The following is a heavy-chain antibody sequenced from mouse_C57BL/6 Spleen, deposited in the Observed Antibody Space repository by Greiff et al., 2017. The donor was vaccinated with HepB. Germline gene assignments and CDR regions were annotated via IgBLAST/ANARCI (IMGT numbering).Heavy chain of an antibody. D-gene: IGHD3-2*02. CDR2: IYPSDSET. J-gene: IGHJ3*01. CDR3: ARATAQATLAY. CDR1: GYTFTSYW. Sequence: QVQLQQSGAELVRPGSSVKLSCKASGYTFTSYWMDWVKQRPGQGLEWIGNIYPSDSETHYNQKFKDKATLTVDKSSSTAYMQLSSLTSEDSAVYYCARATAQATLAYWGQGTLVTVSA. V-gene: IGHV1-61*01.